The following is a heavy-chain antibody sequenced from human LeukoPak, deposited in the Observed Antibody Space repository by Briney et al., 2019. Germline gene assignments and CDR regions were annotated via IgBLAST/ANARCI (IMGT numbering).Heavy chain of an antibody. J-gene: IGHJ6*02. Sequence: GGSLRLSCAASGFTFSSYAMSWVRQAPGKGLEWVSAISGSGGSTYYADSVKGRFTISRDNSKNTLYLQMNSLRAEDTAVYYCANLPLGRIAAAGPYYYYYGMDVWGQGTTVTVSS. D-gene: IGHD6-13*01. V-gene: IGHV3-23*01. CDR2: ISGSGGST. CDR3: ANLPLGRIAAAGPYYYYYGMDV. CDR1: GFTFSSYA.